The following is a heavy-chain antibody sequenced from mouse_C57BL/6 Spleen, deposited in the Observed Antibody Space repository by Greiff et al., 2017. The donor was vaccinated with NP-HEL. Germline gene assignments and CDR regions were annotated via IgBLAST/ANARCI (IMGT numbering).Heavy chain of an antibody. CDR3: ERHYYGTYARDD. D-gene: IGHD2-1*01. CDR1: GYAFTNYL. CDR2: INPGSGGT. J-gene: IGHJ4*01. V-gene: IGHV1-54*01. Sequence: VQLQQSGAELVRPGTSVKVSCKASGYAFTNYLIEWVKQRPGQGLEWIGVINPGSGGTNYNEKFKGKATLTADKSSSTAYMQLSSLTSEDSAVYFCERHYYGTYARDDWGQGTSVTVSS.